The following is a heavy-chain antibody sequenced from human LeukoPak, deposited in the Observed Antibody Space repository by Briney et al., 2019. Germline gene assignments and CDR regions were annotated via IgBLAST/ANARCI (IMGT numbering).Heavy chain of an antibody. Sequence: SETLSLTCTVSGGSISSSSYYWGWIRQPPGKGLEWIGSIYYSGSTYYNPSLKSRVTISVDTSKNQFSLKLSSVTAADTAVYYCARFSTKGLLWFGTKGAYFDYWGQGTLVTVSS. D-gene: IGHD3-10*01. CDR1: GGSISSSSYY. V-gene: IGHV4-39*07. CDR2: IYYSGST. CDR3: ARFSTKGLLWFGTKGAYFDY. J-gene: IGHJ4*02.